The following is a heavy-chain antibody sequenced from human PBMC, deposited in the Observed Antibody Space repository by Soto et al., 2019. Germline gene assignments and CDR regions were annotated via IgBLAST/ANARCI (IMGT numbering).Heavy chain of an antibody. V-gene: IGHV1-69*12. CDR1: GGTFSSYA. CDR2: IIPIFGTA. CDR3: ATAISTSCLSCYYFDY. D-gene: IGHD2-2*01. Sequence: QVQLVQSGAEVKKPGSSVKVSCKASGGTFSSYAISWVRQAPGQGLEWMGGIIPIFGTANYAQKFQGRVTITADESTSTADMELSSLRSEDTAVYYCATAISTSCLSCYYFDYWGQGTLVTVSS. J-gene: IGHJ4*02.